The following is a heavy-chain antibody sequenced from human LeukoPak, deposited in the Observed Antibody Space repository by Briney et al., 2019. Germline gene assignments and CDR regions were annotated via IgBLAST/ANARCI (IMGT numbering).Heavy chain of an antibody. CDR1: GGSISSGSYY. V-gene: IGHV4-61*02. Sequence: TLSLTCTVSGGSISSGSYYWSWIRQPAGKGLEWIGRIYTSGSTNYNPSLKSRVTISVDTSKNQFSLKLSSVTVADTAVYYCASMLRGYDSSGYYLDYWGQGTLVTVSS. CDR3: ASMLRGYDSSGYYLDY. CDR2: IYTSGST. D-gene: IGHD3-22*01. J-gene: IGHJ4*02.